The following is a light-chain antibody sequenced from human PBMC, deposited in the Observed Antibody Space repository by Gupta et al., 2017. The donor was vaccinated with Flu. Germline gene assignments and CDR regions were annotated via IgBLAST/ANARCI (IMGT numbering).Light chain of an antibody. V-gene: IGLV3-21*02. CDR2: DDT. CDR3: QLWDSNSDHPGV. Sequence: QTASITCGGNNIGGKTVHWFQQKPGQAPVLVVYDDTFRPSGIPERFSGSNSGNTATLTMSRVEAGDEADYYCQLWDSNSDHPGVFGGGTKLTAL. J-gene: IGLJ3*02. CDR1: NIGGKT.